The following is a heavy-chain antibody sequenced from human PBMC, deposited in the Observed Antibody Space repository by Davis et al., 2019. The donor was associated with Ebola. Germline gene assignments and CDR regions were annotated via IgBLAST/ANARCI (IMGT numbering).Heavy chain of an antibody. CDR1: GFSYGDYW. CDR3: AREPHYDILTGYYGGMDV. D-gene: IGHD3-9*01. Sequence: PGGSLRLSCAASGFSYGDYWMNWVRQAPGKGLEWVANINQDGRETYYVDSVKGRFTISRDNAKNSLYLQMNSLRAEDTAVYYCAREPHYDILTGYYGGMDVWGQGTTVTVSS. CDR2: INQDGRET. V-gene: IGHV3-7*01. J-gene: IGHJ6*02.